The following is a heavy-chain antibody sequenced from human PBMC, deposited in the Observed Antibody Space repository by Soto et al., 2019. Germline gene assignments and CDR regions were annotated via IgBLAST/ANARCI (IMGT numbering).Heavy chain of an antibody. CDR2: ISGQIAKT. CDR1: GYSFHNFG. CDR3: ARGPPSGSFSLTPSY. J-gene: IGHJ4*02. D-gene: IGHD1-26*01. V-gene: IGHV1-18*04. Sequence: QVQLVQSGPEVKKPGASVKVSCKASGYSFHNFGIIWVRQSPGQGLEWMGWISGQIAKTNYAQKFQGKVTMTTNTSTSTAYMELNTLTSDDTAIYYCARGPPSGSFSLTPSYWGQGTLVTVSS.